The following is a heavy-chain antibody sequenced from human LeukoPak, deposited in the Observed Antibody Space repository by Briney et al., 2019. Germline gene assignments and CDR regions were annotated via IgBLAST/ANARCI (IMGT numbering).Heavy chain of an antibody. CDR1: GFTFSGHA. D-gene: IGHD6-19*01. Sequence: PGGSLRLSCAASGFTFSGHAMHWVRQAPGKGLEWVAVILHDGSNQYYADSVKGRFTISRDNSKNTLFLQMNSLRAEDTAVYYCAKDERGYPAVAGFRHWGQGILVTVSS. V-gene: IGHV3-30*18. CDR2: ILHDGSNQ. J-gene: IGHJ1*01. CDR3: AKDERGYPAVAGFRH.